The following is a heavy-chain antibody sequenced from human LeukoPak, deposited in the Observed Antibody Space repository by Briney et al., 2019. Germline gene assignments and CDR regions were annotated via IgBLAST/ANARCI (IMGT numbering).Heavy chain of an antibody. CDR2: ISGDGGST. Sequence: PGGSLRLSCAASGFTFDDYAMHWVRQAPGKGLEWVSLISGDGGSTYYAGSVKGRFTISRDNSKNSLYLQMNSLRTEDTALYYCAKRNQGGYCSGGSCYDDWGQGTLVTVSS. V-gene: IGHV3-43*02. D-gene: IGHD2-15*01. CDR1: GFTFDDYA. J-gene: IGHJ4*02. CDR3: AKRNQGGYCSGGSCYDD.